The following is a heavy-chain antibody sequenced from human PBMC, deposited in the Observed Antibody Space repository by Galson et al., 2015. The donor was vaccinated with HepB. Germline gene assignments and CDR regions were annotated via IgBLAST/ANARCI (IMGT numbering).Heavy chain of an antibody. D-gene: IGHD6-19*01. Sequence: SVKVSCKASGYTFTSNYIHWVRQAPGQGLEWVGIINPTDGFTSYAQKFQGRVTMTRDTSTSTVYMDLSSLRSEDTAVYYCAGGDRSGWFCKFWGPGTLVTVSS. J-gene: IGHJ4*02. CDR1: GYTFTSNY. CDR2: INPTDGFT. V-gene: IGHV1-46*01. CDR3: AGGDRSGWFCKF.